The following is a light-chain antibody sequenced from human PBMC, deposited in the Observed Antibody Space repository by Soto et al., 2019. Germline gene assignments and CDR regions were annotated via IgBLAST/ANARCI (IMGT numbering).Light chain of an antibody. V-gene: IGKV3-15*01. J-gene: IGKJ4*02. Sequence: EIVMTQSPGTLSVSPGERATLFCRASQTVSNKLAWYQQKPGQAPRLIIYGASTRATGIPARFSGSVSGTDFTLTISILQSEDFAIYYCQQYNKWPQFGGGTKVEIK. CDR1: QTVSNK. CDR2: GAS. CDR3: QQYNKWPQ.